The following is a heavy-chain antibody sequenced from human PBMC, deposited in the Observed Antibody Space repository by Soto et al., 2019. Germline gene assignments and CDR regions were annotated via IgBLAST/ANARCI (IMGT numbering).Heavy chain of an antibody. V-gene: IGHV3-66*01. D-gene: IGHD4-17*01. CDR2: IYFGNTT. Sequence: EVQLVESGGGLVQPGGSLRLSCAASGFTVSSNYTTWVRQAPGKGLEWVSVIYFGNTTYYADSVKGRFTISRDNSKNTLYLQMHSLRAEDTAVYYCARVEGNGDYLGRWGQGTLVTVSS. CDR1: GFTVSSNY. J-gene: IGHJ4*02. CDR3: ARVEGNGDYLGR.